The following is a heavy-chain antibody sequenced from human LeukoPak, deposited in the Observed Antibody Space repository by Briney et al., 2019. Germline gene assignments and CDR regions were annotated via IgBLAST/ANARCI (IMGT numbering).Heavy chain of an antibody. CDR1: GFTVSSNY. CDR2: IYSGGSA. J-gene: IGHJ4*02. CDR3: ARAAGATASYF. D-gene: IGHD1-26*01. V-gene: IGHV3-53*01. Sequence: QPGGSLRLSCAASGFTVSSNYMSWVRQAPGKGLEWVSVIYSGGSADYADSVKGRFTISRDKSKNTLYLQMNSLRVEDTAVYYCARAAGATASYFWGQGTLVTVSS.